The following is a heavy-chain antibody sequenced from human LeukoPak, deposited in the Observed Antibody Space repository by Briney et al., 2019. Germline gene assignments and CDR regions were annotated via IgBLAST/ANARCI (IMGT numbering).Heavy chain of an antibody. CDR3: ARGSTRTLDY. CDR2: IYTSGST. V-gene: IGHV4-61*02. CDR1: GGPISSGSNY. D-gene: IGHD2-2*01. J-gene: IGHJ4*02. Sequence: TSETLSLTCIVSGGPISSGSNYYRWIRQSAGKGLEWIGRIYTSGSTNYNPSLKSRVTMSVDTSKNQFSLKLSSVTAADTAVYYCARGSTRTLDYWGQGTLVTVSS.